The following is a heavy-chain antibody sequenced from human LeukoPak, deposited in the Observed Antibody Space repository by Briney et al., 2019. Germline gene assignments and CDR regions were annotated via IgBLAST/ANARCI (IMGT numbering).Heavy chain of an antibody. V-gene: IGHV4-4*08. J-gene: IGHJ3*02. CDR3: ARRNDFDI. Sequence: KPPETLSLTCTVSGGSITGYHWSWIRQPPGKGLEWIGYIYSSETTNYKPSLKSRVTISADTSKNQFSLKLTSVTAADTAIYYCARRNDFDIWGQGTMVTVSS. CDR2: IYSSETT. CDR1: GGSITGYH.